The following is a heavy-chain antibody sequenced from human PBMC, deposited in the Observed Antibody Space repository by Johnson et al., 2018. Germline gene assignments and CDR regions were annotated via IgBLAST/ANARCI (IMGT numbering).Heavy chain of an antibody. D-gene: IGHD6-13*01. V-gene: IGHV3-30*18. CDR2: ISYDGSNK. CDR1: GFTFSRYG. Sequence: QVQLVESGGGVVQPGRSLRLSCAASGFTFSRYGMHWVRQAPGKGLEWVAVISYDGSNKYYADSVKGRFTISRGNSNNTAYLQMNSLRAEDTAVYYCAKVDMGGYLKAAAGTNFDYWGKGILVIVSS. J-gene: IGHJ4*02. CDR3: AKVDMGGYLKAAAGTNFDY.